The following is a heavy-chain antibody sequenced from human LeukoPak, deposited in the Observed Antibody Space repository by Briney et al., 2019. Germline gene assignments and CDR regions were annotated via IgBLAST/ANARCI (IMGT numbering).Heavy chain of an antibody. Sequence: GASVKVPCKASGYTFTGYYMHWVRQAPGQGLEWMGWINPNSGGTNYAQKFQGRVTMTRDTSISTAYMELSRLRSDDTAVYYCARVRVPAAIITGFDAFDIWGQGTMVTVSS. CDR3: ARVRVPAAIITGFDAFDI. CDR1: GYTFTGYY. D-gene: IGHD2-2*02. V-gene: IGHV1-2*02. CDR2: INPNSGGT. J-gene: IGHJ3*02.